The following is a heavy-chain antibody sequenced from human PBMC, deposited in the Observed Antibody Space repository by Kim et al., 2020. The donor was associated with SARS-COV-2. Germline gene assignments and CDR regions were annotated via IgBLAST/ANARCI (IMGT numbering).Heavy chain of an antibody. D-gene: IGHD3-9*01. J-gene: IGHJ6*02. CDR2: IIPIFGTA. CDR3: ARALRNYDILTGYYNGYYYYGMDV. Sequence: SVKVSCKASGGTFSSYAISWVRQAPGQGLEWMGGIIPIFGTANYAQKFQGRVTITADESTSTAYMELSSLRSEDTAVYYCARALRNYDILTGYYNGYYYYGMDVWRQGTTVTVSS. CDR1: GGTFSSYA. V-gene: IGHV1-69*13.